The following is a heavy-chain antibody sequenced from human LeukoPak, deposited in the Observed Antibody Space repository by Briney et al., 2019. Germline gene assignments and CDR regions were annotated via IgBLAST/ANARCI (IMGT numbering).Heavy chain of an antibody. CDR1: GFLFSNYA. J-gene: IGHJ4*02. CDR3: ATSGYSSSWYFG. V-gene: IGHV3-30*03. D-gene: IGHD6-13*01. CDR2: ISYDGSKR. Sequence: QPGGSLRLSCTASGFLFSNYAMHWVRQAPGKGLEWVAIISYDGSKRYYAGSVEGRFTISRDNAKNSLYLQMNSLRAEDTAVYYCATSGYSSSWYFGWGQGTLVTVSS.